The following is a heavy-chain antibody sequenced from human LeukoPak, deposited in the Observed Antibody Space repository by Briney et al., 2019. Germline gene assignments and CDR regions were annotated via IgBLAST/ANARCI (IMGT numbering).Heavy chain of an antibody. CDR2: INPNSGGT. D-gene: IGHD3-10*01. Sequence: ASVKVSCKASGYTFTGYYMHWVRQAPGQGLEWMGWINPNSGGTNYAQKFQGRVTMTRDTSISTAYMELSRLRSDDTAVYYCARAHGYYYGLGSPFYFDYWGQGTLVTVSS. CDR1: GYTFTGYY. J-gene: IGHJ4*02. V-gene: IGHV1-2*02. CDR3: ARAHGYYYGLGSPFYFDY.